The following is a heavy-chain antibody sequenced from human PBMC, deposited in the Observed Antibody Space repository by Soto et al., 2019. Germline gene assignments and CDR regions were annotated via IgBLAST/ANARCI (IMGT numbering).Heavy chain of an antibody. Sequence: PSETLSLTCTVSVASISRGNSYLSWIRHRPGQGLQWIGLIYYNSSPLYNSSLKSRLLISLDTSKNQFSLTLRSVSAADTAVYYGVKSRFSSNWTPESWGQGTMVTVSS. CDR1: VASISRGNSY. CDR3: VKSRFSSNWTPES. J-gene: IGHJ5*02. D-gene: IGHD6-13*01. V-gene: IGHV4-31*03. CDR2: IYYNSSP.